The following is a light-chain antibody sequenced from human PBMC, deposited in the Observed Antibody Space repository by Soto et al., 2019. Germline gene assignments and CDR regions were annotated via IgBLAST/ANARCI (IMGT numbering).Light chain of an antibody. CDR2: SNN. CDR1: SSNIGGTNY. V-gene: IGLV1-47*02. J-gene: IGLJ2*01. CDR3: ASWDDRLGAVI. Sequence: QSVLTQPPSASGTPGQKVFSSCSGSSSNIGGTNYAYWYQQLPGAAPKLLMHSNNLRPSGVPERISGSKFGTAASLAISGLRSADEAVYYCASWDDRLGAVIFGGGTKLTVL.